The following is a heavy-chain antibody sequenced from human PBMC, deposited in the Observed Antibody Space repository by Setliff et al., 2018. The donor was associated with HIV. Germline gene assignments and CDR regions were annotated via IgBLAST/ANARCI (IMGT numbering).Heavy chain of an antibody. CDR3: ARHRLESTWWSGPQDY. CDR1: HGSLSSRTYY. D-gene: IGHD2-15*01. V-gene: IGHV4-39*01. CDR2: IFYTGST. Sequence: SETLSLTCNVSHGSLSSRTYYWGWTRQPPGKGLEWIGTIFYTGSTYYNPSPKSRVSISVDTSKNHFYLKVTSVTGADTALYYGARHRLESTWWSGPQDYWGQGPLVTVSS. J-gene: IGHJ4*02.